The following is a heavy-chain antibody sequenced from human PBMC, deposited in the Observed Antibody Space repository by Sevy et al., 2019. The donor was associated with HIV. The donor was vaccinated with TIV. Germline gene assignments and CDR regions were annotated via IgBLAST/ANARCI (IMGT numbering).Heavy chain of an antibody. J-gene: IGHJ4*02. Sequence: ASVTVSCKASGYTFTSQYMHWVRQAPGQGLEWMGIINPSGGSTSYAQKFQGRVTMTRDTSTSTVYMELSSLRSEDTAVYYCARDSDNYDILTGYYPFDYWGQGTLVTVSS. D-gene: IGHD3-9*01. CDR1: GYTFTSQY. V-gene: IGHV1-46*01. CDR2: INPSGGST. CDR3: ARDSDNYDILTGYYPFDY.